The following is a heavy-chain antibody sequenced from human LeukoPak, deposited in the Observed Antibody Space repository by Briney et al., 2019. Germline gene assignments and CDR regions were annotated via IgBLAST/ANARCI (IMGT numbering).Heavy chain of an antibody. CDR1: GYTFTSYG. D-gene: IGHD3-10*01. J-gene: IGHJ6*02. CDR2: ISAYNGNT. V-gene: IGHV1-18*01. CDR3: ARFLAPPVGLLLWFGSRDYYYGMDV. Sequence: ASVTVSCKASGYTFTSYGISWVRQAPGQGLEWMGWISAYNGNTNYAQKLQGRVTMTTDTSTSTAYMELRSLRSDDTAVYYCARFLAPPVGLLLWFGSRDYYYGMDVWGQGTTVTVSS.